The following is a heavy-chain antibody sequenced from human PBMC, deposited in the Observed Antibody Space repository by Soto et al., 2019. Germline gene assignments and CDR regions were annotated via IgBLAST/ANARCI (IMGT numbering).Heavy chain of an antibody. J-gene: IGHJ4*02. CDR3: ARHLHPTTGYCPSTSCYHFDY. CDR2: TYYRGST. D-gene: IGHD2-2*01. CDR1: GDSISSSRYY. V-gene: IGHV4-39*01. Sequence: PSETLSLTCTVSGDSISSSRYYWGWVRQPPGKGLEWIGSTYYRGSTYYSPSLKSRVTISVDTSKNQFSLKLSSVTAADTAVYYCARHLHPTTGYCPSTSCYHFDYWGQGTLVTVSS.